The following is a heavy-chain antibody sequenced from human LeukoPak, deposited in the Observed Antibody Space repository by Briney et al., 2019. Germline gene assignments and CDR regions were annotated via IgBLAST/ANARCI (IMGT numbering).Heavy chain of an antibody. V-gene: IGHV4-59*08. CDR1: GGSFSGYY. J-gene: IGHJ6*02. CDR2: IYYSGST. Sequence: PSETLSLTCAVYGGSFSGYYWSWIRQPPGKGLEWIGYIYYSGSTNYNPSLKSRVTISVDTSKNQFSLKLSSVTAADTAMYYCARQDYGDYYYYYGMDVWGQGTTVTVSS. D-gene: IGHD4-17*01. CDR3: ARQDYGDYYYYYGMDV.